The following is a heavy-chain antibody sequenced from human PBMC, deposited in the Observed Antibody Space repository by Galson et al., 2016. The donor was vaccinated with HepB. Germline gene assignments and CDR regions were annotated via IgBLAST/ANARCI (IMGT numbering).Heavy chain of an antibody. CDR3: ASAPTITTIWGS. CDR1: GITVTTNY. CDR2: LYSGGTT. Sequence: SLRLSCAASGITVTTNYISWVRQAPGKGLEWVAILYSGGTTVYADSVRGRFTISRGDSKNTVHLQMNSLIVEDTAMYFCASAPTITTIWGSWGQGTLVTVSS. V-gene: IGHV3-53*01. J-gene: IGHJ5*02. D-gene: IGHD5-24*01.